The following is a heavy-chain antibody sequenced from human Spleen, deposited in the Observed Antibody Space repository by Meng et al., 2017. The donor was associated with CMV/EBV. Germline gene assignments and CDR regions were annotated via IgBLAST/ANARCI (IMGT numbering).Heavy chain of an antibody. CDR3: AKSSSWYGGDY. V-gene: IGHV3-53*01. D-gene: IGHD6-13*01. J-gene: IGHJ4*02. CDR2: MYSGDVT. CDR1: GFTVSTDY. Sequence: ESLKISCAASGFTVSTDYMSWVRQAPGKGLEWVSFMYSGDVTYYADSVKGRFSVSRDNSKNTLYLQMNGLRVEDTAVYYCAKSSSWYGGDYWGQGTLVTVSS.